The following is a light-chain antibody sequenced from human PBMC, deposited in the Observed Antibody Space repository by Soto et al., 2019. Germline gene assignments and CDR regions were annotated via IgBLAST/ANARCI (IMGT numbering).Light chain of an antibody. CDR2: DNN. CDR3: QSYDFSLTAVV. Sequence: QSVLTQPPSVSGAPGQRVTISCTGSSSNIGATSNVYWYQQLPGAAPKLLFYDNNSRPSGVPDRFSGSKSGTSASLAITGRQAEDEADYYCQSYDFSLTAVVFGGGTKVTVL. J-gene: IGLJ2*01. CDR1: SSNIGATSN. V-gene: IGLV1-40*01.